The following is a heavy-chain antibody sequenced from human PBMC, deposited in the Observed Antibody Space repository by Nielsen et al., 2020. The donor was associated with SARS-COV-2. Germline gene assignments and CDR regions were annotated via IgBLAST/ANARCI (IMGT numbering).Heavy chain of an antibody. J-gene: IGHJ3*02. CDR2: IIPILGIA. CDR3: ARAVSRGYCSSTSCYGLDAFDI. Sequence: WVRQAPGQGLEWMGRIIPILGIANYAQKFQGRVTITADKSTSTAYMELSSLRSEDTAVYYCARAVSRGYCSSTSCYGLDAFDIWGQGTMVTVSS. V-gene: IGHV1-69*04. D-gene: IGHD2-2*01.